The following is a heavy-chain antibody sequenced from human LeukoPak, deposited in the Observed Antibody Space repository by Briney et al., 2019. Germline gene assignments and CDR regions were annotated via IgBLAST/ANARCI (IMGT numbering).Heavy chain of an antibody. CDR3: AREDSSGYCPKLGP. D-gene: IGHD3-22*01. Sequence: SVKVSCKASGGTFSSYAISWVRQAPGQGLEWMGGIIPIFGTANYAQKFQGRVTITADESTSTAYMELSSLRSEDTAVYYCAREDSSGYCPKLGPWGQGTLVTVSS. CDR2: IIPIFGTA. J-gene: IGHJ5*02. CDR1: GGTFSSYA. V-gene: IGHV1-69*13.